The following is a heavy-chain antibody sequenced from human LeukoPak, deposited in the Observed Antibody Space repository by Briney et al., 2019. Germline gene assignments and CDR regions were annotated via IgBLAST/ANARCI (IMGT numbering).Heavy chain of an antibody. D-gene: IGHD3-10*01. CDR2: ISAYNGNI. CDR1: GYTFTNYG. Sequence: ASVKVSCKASGYTFTNYGISWLRQAPGQGLEWMGWISAYNGNIRYAQNLQGRVTMTTDTSTSTAYMELRSLRSDDTAVYYCGRSFGNYYGSGTPPLYFDYWGQGTLVTVSS. J-gene: IGHJ4*02. V-gene: IGHV1-18*01. CDR3: GRSFGNYYGSGTPPLYFDY.